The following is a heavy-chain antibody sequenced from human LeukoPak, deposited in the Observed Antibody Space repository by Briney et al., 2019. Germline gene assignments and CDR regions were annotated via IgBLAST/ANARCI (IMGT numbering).Heavy chain of an antibody. D-gene: IGHD6-13*01. CDR1: GYRFTNDW. CDR3: ARLAGSSWSDFDY. Sequence: PGESLKISCKGSGYRFTNDWIGWVGQMRGKGLEWMGIINTGDSDTRYSPSFQGQVTISADKSISTAYLQWSSLKASDTAMYYCARLAGSSWSDFDYWGQGTLVTVSS. CDR2: INTGDSDT. J-gene: IGHJ4*02. V-gene: IGHV5-51*01.